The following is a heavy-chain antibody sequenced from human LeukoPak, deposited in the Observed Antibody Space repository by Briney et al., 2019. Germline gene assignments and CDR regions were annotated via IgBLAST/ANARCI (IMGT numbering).Heavy chain of an antibody. Sequence: GGSLRLSCAASGFTFSSYWMHWVRQAPGKGLVWVSRINSDGSSTSYADSVKGRFTISRDNAKNTLYLQMNSLRAEDTAVYYCARVDYESYYYYDMDVWGKGTTVTVSS. D-gene: IGHD4-17*01. CDR2: INSDGSST. V-gene: IGHV3-74*01. CDR1: GFTFSSYW. J-gene: IGHJ6*03. CDR3: ARVDYESYYYYDMDV.